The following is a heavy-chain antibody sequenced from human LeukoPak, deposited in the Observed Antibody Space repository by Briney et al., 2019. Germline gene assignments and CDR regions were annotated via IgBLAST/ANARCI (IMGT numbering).Heavy chain of an antibody. Sequence: SVKVSCKASGGTFSSYAISWVRHAPGQGLEWRGGIIPIFGTANYAQKFQGRVTITTDESTSTAYLELSSLRSEDTAVYYCARGVVVAATDRNYYYYYMDVWGKGTTVTVSS. CDR1: GGTFSSYA. D-gene: IGHD2-15*01. CDR3: ARGVVVAATDRNYYYYYMDV. J-gene: IGHJ6*03. V-gene: IGHV1-69*05. CDR2: IIPIFGTA.